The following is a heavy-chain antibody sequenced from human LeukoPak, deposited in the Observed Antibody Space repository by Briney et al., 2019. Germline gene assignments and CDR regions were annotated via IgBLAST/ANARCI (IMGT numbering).Heavy chain of an antibody. V-gene: IGHV4-39*01. CDR2: IYYSGST. J-gene: IGHJ4*02. CDR3: ARPTYYYGSGSTY. CDR1: GGSVSSSSYY. D-gene: IGHD3-10*01. Sequence: SETLSLTCTVSGGSVSSSSYYWAWIRQPPGKGLEWIGSIYYSGSTYYNPSLKSRVTISVDTSKNQFSLRLTSVTAADTAVYYCARPTYYYGSGSTYWGQGTLVTVSS.